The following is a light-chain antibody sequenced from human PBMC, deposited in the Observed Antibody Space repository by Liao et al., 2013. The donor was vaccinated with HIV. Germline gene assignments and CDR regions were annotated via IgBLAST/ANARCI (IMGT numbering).Light chain of an antibody. CDR2: QDS. CDR3: QAWGSGTVG. V-gene: IGLV3-1*01. J-gene: IGLJ3*02. CDR1: KLVDTY. Sequence: SYDLTQPPSVSVSPGQTATITCSGHKLVDTYACWYQQRPGQSPVLVIYQDSQRPSGIPERFSGSKSGNTATLTISGTQTMDEADYFCQAWGSGTVGFGGGTKVTVL.